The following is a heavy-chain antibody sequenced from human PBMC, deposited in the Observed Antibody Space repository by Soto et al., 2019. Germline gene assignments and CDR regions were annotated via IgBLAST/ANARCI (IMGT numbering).Heavy chain of an antibody. CDR3: ARQTIFGVVILRYDFDI. J-gene: IGHJ3*02. CDR2: IYPGDSDT. V-gene: IGHV5-51*01. D-gene: IGHD3-3*01. CDR1: GYSFTSYW. Sequence: GESLKISCKGSGYSFTSYWIGWVRQMPGKGLEWMGIIYPGDSDTRYSPSSQGQVTISADKSISTAYLQWSSLKASDTAMYYCARQTIFGVVILRYDFDIWGQGTMVTVSS.